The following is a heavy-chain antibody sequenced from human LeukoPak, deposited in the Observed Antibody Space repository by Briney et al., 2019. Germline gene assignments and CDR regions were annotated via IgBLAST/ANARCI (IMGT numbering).Heavy chain of an antibody. CDR1: GYTFTGYY. V-gene: IGHV1-2*02. D-gene: IGHD3-10*01. J-gene: IGHJ3*02. Sequence: ASVKVSCKASGYTFTGYYMHWVRQAPGQGLEWMGWINPNSGGTNYAQKFQGRVTMTKDTSISTAYMEVSRLRSDDTAVYYCARDTMVRGENAFDIWGQGTMVTVSS. CDR2: INPNSGGT. CDR3: ARDTMVRGENAFDI.